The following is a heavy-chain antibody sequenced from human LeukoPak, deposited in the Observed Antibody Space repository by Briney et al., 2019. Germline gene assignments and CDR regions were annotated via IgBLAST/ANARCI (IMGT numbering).Heavy chain of an antibody. V-gene: IGHV4-39*01. J-gene: IGHJ4*02. Sequence: SETLSLTCTVSTDSISSSSHHWGWIRQSPGKGLEWIGSVYYGRTTYYNPSLNSRVAISVVTSKNQFSLQLNSVTAADTAVYYCVRHDGRGGATMGALDSWGQGSLVTVSS. D-gene: IGHD5-12*01. CDR3: VRHDGRGGATMGALDS. CDR1: TDSISSSSHH. CDR2: VYYGRTT.